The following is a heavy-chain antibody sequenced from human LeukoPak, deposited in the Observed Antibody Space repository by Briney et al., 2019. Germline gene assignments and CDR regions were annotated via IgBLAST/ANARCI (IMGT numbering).Heavy chain of an antibody. CDR3: ARDEGN. D-gene: IGHD3-10*01. CDR1: GFTFDDYA. J-gene: IGHJ4*02. Sequence: GGSLRLSCAASGFTFDDYAMHWVRQAPGKGLEWVSGISWNSGSIGYADSVKGRFTISRDNAKNSLYLQMNSLRAEDTAVYYCARDEGNWGQGTLVTVSS. V-gene: IGHV3-9*01. CDR2: ISWNSGSI.